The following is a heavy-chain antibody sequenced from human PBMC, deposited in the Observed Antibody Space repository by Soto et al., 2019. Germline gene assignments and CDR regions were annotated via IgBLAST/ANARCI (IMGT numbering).Heavy chain of an antibody. V-gene: IGHV3-48*02. J-gene: IGHJ6*02. D-gene: IGHD3-3*01. CDR3: ARVPYDFGLYVYYGMDV. CDR1: GFTFSSYS. CDR2: ISSSSSTI. Sequence: GGSLRLSCAASGFTFSSYSMNWVRQAPGKGLEWVSYISSSSSTIHYADSVKGRFTISRDNAKNSLYLQMNSLRDEDTAVYYCARVPYDFGLYVYYGMDVWGQGTTVTVSS.